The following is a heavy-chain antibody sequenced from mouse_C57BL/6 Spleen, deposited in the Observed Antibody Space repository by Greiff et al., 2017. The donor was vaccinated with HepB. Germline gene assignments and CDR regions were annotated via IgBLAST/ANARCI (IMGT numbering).Heavy chain of an antibody. CDR3: ARFALDY. J-gene: IGHJ2*01. V-gene: IGHV1-26*01. CDR1: GYTFTDYY. Sequence: EVHLVESGPELVKPGASVKISCKASGYTFTDYYMNWVKQSHGKSLEWIGDINPNNGGTSYNQKFKGKATLTVDKSSSTAYMELRSLTSEDSAVYYCARFALDYWGQGTTLTVSS. CDR2: INPNNGGT.